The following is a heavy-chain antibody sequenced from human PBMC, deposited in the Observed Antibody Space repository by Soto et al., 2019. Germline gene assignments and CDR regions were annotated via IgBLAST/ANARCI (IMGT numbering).Heavy chain of an antibody. CDR3: ARVGAENPPARSYFDY. CDR1: GGSISSAGYY. V-gene: IGHV4-31*03. D-gene: IGHD6-6*01. CDR2: IYSTGST. Sequence: QVQLQESGPGLVKPSQTLSLTCTVSGGSISSAGYYWSWIRQHPEKGLEWIGYIYSTGSTYYNPSLQSRVTISVDTSKNQFSLRLSSVTAADTAVYYCARVGAENPPARSYFDYWGKGTLVTVSS. J-gene: IGHJ4*02.